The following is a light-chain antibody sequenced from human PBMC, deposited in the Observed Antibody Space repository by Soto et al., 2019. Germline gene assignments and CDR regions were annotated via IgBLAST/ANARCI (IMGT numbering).Light chain of an antibody. CDR3: CSHSSSITWM. CDR1: SSYVGGYNF. J-gene: IGLJ3*02. Sequence: QSVLTQTASVSGSPGQSITMSCTGTSSYVGGYNFVSWYQQHPGKAPKLIVHEVANRLSGVSGRFSGSTSGNTAFLTISGLQAEDEAVYYCCSHSSSITWMFGGGTKLTVL. CDR2: EVA. V-gene: IGLV2-14*03.